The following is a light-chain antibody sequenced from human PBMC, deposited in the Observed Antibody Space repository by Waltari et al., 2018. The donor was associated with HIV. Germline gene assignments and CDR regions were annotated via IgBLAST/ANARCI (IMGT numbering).Light chain of an antibody. V-gene: IGLV2-8*01. CDR2: DVT. CDR3: VSFTEKDTFLL. J-gene: IGLJ2*01. Sequence: QSALTQPPSASGSPGQSVAIPCTGSRTAIGTYNFVSSYQHHPRKAPKLLIYDVTRRPPGIPDRFSGTKSGYTASLTVSDLQVEDEADYYCVSFTEKDTFLLFGGGTKLAV. CDR1: RTAIGTYNF.